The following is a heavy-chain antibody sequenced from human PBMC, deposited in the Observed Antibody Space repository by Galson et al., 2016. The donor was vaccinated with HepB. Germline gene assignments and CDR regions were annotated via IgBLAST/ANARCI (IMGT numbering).Heavy chain of an antibody. D-gene: IGHD5-12*01. CDR2: IYHSGST. Sequence: SETLSLTCIVSGGSISSSSYYWGWIRQPPGKGLEWIGSIYHSGSTYSNPSLKSRVTISVDTSKNQFSLRLSSVTAADTAVYYWAGGGREGGYDLYDYWGQGTLVTVSS. V-gene: IGHV4-39*07. CDR1: GGSISSSSYY. CDR3: AGGGREGGYDLYDY. J-gene: IGHJ4*02.